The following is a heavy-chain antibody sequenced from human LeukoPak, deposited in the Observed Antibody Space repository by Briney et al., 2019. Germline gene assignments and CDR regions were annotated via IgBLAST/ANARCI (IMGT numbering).Heavy chain of an antibody. CDR2: ISYDGSNK. D-gene: IGHD3-22*01. CDR1: GFTFSSYG. CDR3: AKDAEGITMIVVPLSIDY. V-gene: IGHV3-30*18. J-gene: IGHJ4*02. Sequence: PGGSLRLSCAASGFTFSSYGMHWVRQAPGKGLEWVAVISYDGSNKYYADSVKGRFTISRDNSKNTLYLQMNSLRAEDTAVYYCAKDAEGITMIVVPLSIDYRGQGTLVTVSS.